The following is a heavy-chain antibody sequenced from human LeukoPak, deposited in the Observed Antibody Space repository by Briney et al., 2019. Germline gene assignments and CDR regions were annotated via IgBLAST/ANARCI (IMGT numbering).Heavy chain of an antibody. CDR1: GGSISSGDYY. D-gene: IGHD3-3*01. CDR2: VYYSGST. V-gene: IGHV4-30-4*08. Sequence: SETLSLTCTVSGGSISSGDYYWSWIRQPPGKGLEWIGYVYYSGSTYYNPSLESRVTISVDTCKNQFSLKLSSVTAPDTAVYYCARTFSGYDIWSGYSTENNWFDPWGQGTLVTVSS. J-gene: IGHJ5*02. CDR3: ARTFSGYDIWSGYSTENNWFDP.